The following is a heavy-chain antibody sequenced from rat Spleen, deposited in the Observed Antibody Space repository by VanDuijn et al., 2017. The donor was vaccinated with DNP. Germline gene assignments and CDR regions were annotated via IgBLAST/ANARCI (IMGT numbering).Heavy chain of an antibody. Sequence: EVKLVESGGVLVQPGRSLKLSCAASGLNFSDYWMGWVRQAPGKGLEWMGEIKQDSTIVNHNPSLRERFTISRDNAQSSLYLQMNNLRFEDTATYYCARGPSEYGYKYYWYFDFWGPGTKVTVSS. D-gene: IGHD1-4*01. CDR2: IKQDSTIV. J-gene: IGHJ1*01. V-gene: IGHV4-2*01. CDR3: ARGPSEYGYKYYWYFDF. CDR1: GLNFSDYW.